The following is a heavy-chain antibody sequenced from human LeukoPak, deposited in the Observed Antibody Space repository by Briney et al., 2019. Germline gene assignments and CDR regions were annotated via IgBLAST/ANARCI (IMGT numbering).Heavy chain of an antibody. J-gene: IGHJ4*02. CDR2: INPSGGST. Sequence: ASVKVSCKASGYTFTSYYMHWVRQAPGQGLEWMGIINPSGGSTSYAQKFQGRVTMTRDTSTSTVYMELSSLRSEDTAAYYCARDLMGNTWYVPSDYWGQGTLVTVSS. D-gene: IGHD6-13*01. CDR1: GYTFTSYY. CDR3: ARDLMGNTWYVPSDY. V-gene: IGHV1-46*01.